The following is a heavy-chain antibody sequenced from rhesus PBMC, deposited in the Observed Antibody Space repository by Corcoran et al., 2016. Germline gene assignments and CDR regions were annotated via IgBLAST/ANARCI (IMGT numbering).Heavy chain of an antibody. D-gene: IGHD4-17*01. CDR2: ISWDGGST. V-gene: IGHV3-134*01. J-gene: IGHJ4*01. CDR1: GFTLEDYA. Sequence: DVQLVESGGALAQPGGSLRLSCAASGFTLEDYAMSWVRKAPGKGLEWVSRISWDGGSTYYADSVTGRVTISRDNAKNTLYLQMDRLRAEDTALYYCSRDNGNYFDYWGQGVLVTVSS. CDR3: SRDNGNYFDY.